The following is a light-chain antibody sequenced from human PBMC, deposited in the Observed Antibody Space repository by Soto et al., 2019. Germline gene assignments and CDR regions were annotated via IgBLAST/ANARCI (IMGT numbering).Light chain of an antibody. CDR1: QSVSSN. J-gene: IGKJ1*01. CDR3: HQHNNWWT. V-gene: IGKV3-15*01. CDR2: GAS. Sequence: IVMTQSPATLSVSPCEIATLSCRASQSVSSNLAWYQQKPGQAPRLLIYGASTRAAGIPARFSGSGSGTDFTLTITSLQSEDFGVYYCHQHNNWWTFGQGTKVDIK.